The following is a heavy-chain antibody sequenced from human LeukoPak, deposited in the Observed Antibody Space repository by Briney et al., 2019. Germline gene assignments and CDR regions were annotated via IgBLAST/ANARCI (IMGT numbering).Heavy chain of an antibody. V-gene: IGHV4-61*02. Sequence: SETLSLTCTVSGGSISSGSYYWSWIRQPAGKGLEWIGRIYTSGSTNYNPSLKSRVTISVDTSKNQFSLKLSSVTAADTAVYYCARETYWDDFWSGYSVHYFDYWGQGTLVTVSS. CDR1: GGSISSGSYY. J-gene: IGHJ4*02. D-gene: IGHD3-3*01. CDR2: IYTSGST. CDR3: ARETYWDDFWSGYSVHYFDY.